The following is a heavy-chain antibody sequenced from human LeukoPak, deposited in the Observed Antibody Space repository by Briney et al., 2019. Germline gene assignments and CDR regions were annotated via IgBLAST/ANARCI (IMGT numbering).Heavy chain of an antibody. J-gene: IGHJ4*02. CDR2: ISDSGGST. CDR1: GFSFDSYA. V-gene: IGHV3-23*01. CDR3: AKDLSRVIPVTPDY. Sequence: GGSLRLSCATSGFSFDSYAMSWVRQAPGKGLEWVSAISDSGGSTYYADSVKGRFTISRDNSKNTLYLQVNSLRAEDTAVYYCAKDLSRVIPVTPDYWGQGTLVTVSS. D-gene: IGHD2-15*01.